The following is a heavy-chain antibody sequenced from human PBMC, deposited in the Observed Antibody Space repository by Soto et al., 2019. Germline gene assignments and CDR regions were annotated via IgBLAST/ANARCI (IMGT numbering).Heavy chain of an antibody. CDR1: GYPFTDYF. J-gene: IGHJ4*02. D-gene: IGHD2-21*02. CDR3: ARELYSCGGDCPYYMDY. V-gene: IGHV1-46*01. Sequence: QAQLVQSGAEGKKPGASVRVSCKTSGYPFTDYFIHWVRQAPGQGLEWMGIISLSHHSTSYAQKFQGRLTVTADTSTTTVYMDLSSLTSEDSAVYWCARELYSCGGDCPYYMDYWGQGTLVTVSS. CDR2: ISLSHHST.